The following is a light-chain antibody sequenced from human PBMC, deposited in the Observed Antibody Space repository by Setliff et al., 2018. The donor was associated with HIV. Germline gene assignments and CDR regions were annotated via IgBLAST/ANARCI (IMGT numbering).Light chain of an antibody. V-gene: IGLV2-14*01. CDR3: SSNTSSSPLYV. J-gene: IGLJ1*01. Sequence: QSVLTQPASVSGSPGQSITISCAGTSSDVGSYNFVSWYQQHPGKAPKLIIYEVSDRPSGVSNRFSGSKSGNTASLTVSRLQAEDEADYFCSSNTSSSPLYVFATGTKVTVL. CDR2: EVS. CDR1: SSDVGSYNF.